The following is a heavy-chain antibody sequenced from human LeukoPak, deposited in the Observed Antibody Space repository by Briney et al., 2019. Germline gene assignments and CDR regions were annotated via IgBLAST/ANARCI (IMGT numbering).Heavy chain of an antibody. CDR1: GDSMNNYY. V-gene: IGHV4-59*12. J-gene: IGHJ4*02. Sequence: SETLSLTCNVFGDSMNNYYWSWIRQPPGKGLEWIGNINDSGSTNYNPSLKSRVTISVDTSKNQFSLKLSSVTAADTAVYYCARFGYYDSSGFDYWGQGTLVTVSS. D-gene: IGHD3-22*01. CDR3: ARFGYYDSSGFDY. CDR2: INDSGST.